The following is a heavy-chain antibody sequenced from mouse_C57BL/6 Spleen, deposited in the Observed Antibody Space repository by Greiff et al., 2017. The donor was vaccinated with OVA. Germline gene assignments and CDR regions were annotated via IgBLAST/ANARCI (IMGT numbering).Heavy chain of an antibody. CDR2: IHPTSGST. D-gene: IGHD2-3*01. J-gene: IGHJ2*01. V-gene: IGHV1-64*01. CDR3: ARYDGYPDY. Sequence: VQLQQPGAELVKPGASVKLSCKASGYTFTSYWMHWVKQRPGQGLELLGMIHPTSGSTNYNEKFKSKATLTVDKSSSTAYMQLSSLTSEDSAVYYCARYDGYPDYWGQGTTLTVSS. CDR1: GYTFTSYW.